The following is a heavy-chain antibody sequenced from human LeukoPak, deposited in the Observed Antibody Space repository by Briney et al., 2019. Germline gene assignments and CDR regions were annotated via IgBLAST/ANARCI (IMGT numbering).Heavy chain of an antibody. J-gene: IGHJ4*02. CDR2: IWYDGSNK. CDR1: GFTFSSYG. CDR3: ARSRTFLTYFDY. V-gene: IGHV3-33*08. Sequence: PGRSLRLSCAASGFTFSSYGMHWVRQAPGKGLEWVAVIWYDGSNKYYADSVKGRFTISRDNSKNTLYLQMNSLRAEDTAVYYCARSRTFLTYFDYWGQGTLVTVSS.